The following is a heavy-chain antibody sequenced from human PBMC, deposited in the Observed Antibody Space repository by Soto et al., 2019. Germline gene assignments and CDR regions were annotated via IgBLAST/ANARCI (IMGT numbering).Heavy chain of an antibody. Sequence: SETLSLTWTVSGGSISSSSYYWGWIRQPPGKGLEWIGSIYYSGSTYYNPSLKSRVTISVDTSKNQFSLKLSSVTAADTAVYYCARLKKTGIAAAGFDYWGQGTLVTVSS. V-gene: IGHV4-39*01. CDR1: GGSISSSSYY. CDR2: IYYSGST. CDR3: ARLKKTGIAAAGFDY. J-gene: IGHJ4*02. D-gene: IGHD6-13*01.